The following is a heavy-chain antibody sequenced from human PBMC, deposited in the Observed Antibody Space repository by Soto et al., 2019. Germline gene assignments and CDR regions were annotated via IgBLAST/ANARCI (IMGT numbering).Heavy chain of an antibody. J-gene: IGHJ4*02. CDR3: ARHITMVRGVISPFYY. V-gene: IGHV5-51*01. CDR1: GYSFTSYW. CDR2: IYPGDSDT. Sequence: GESLKISCKGSGYSFTSYWIGWVRQMPGKGLEWMGIIYPGDSDTRYSPSFQGQVTISADKSISTAYLQWSSLKASDTAMYYCARHITMVRGVISPFYYWGQGTLVTGSS. D-gene: IGHD3-10*01.